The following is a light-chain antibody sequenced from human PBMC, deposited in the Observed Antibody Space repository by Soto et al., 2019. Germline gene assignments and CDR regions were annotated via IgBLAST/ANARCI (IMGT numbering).Light chain of an antibody. CDR2: GAA. J-gene: IGKJ5*01. CDR3: QQYNNWPPIT. V-gene: IGKV3-11*02. Sequence: EIVLTQSPATLSLSPGERATLSCRASQSVSSYLAWYQQKPGQAPRLHIYGAASGATGIPAGFSGSGSGRAFTPTISSLQSEDFAVYYCQQYNNWPPITFGQGTRLEIK. CDR1: QSVSSY.